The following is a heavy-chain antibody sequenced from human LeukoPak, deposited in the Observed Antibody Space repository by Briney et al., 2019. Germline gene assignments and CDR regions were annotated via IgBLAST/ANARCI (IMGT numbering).Heavy chain of an antibody. CDR2: INPSGGST. CDR3: ARSSNWNYEYYFDY. Sequence: ASVKVSCKASGYTFTSYGISWVRQAPGQGLEWMGIINPSGGSTSYAQKFQGRVTMTRDTSTSTVYMELSSLRSEDTAVYYCARSSNWNYEYYFDYWGQGTLVTVSS. J-gene: IGHJ4*02. D-gene: IGHD1-7*01. CDR1: GYTFTSYG. V-gene: IGHV1-46*01.